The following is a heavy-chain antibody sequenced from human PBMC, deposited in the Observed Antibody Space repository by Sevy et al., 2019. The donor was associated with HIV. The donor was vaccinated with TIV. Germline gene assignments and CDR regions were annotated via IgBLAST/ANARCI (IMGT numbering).Heavy chain of an antibody. Sequence: GGSLRLSCAASGFTFSYSGMHWVRQAPGKGLEWLTFIQFDGSSQYYADPVKARFTILRDNSKNTLYLQMNSLRGDDTAVYYCAKNTAAVGVGGFDYWGQGALVTVSS. J-gene: IGHJ4*02. CDR1: GFTFSYSG. V-gene: IGHV3-30*02. CDR3: AKNTAAVGVGGFDY. CDR2: IQFDGSSQ. D-gene: IGHD2-8*01.